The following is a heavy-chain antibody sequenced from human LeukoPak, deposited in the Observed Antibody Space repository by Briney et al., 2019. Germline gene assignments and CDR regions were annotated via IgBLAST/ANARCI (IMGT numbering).Heavy chain of an antibody. V-gene: IGHV1-18*01. CDR1: GYTFINYG. D-gene: IGHD5-18*01. J-gene: IGHJ4*02. CDR3: ARASGDTAVDYFDY. Sequence: ASVKVSCKASGYTFINYGISWVRQAPGQGLEWMGWISTYNGITNYAQKFQGRVTITADKSTSTAYMELSSLRSEDTAVYYCARASGDTAVDYFDYWGQGTLVTVSS. CDR2: ISTYNGIT.